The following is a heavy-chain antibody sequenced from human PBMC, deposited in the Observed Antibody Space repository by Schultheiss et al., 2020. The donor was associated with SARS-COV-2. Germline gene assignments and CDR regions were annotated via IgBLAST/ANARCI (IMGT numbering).Heavy chain of an antibody. V-gene: IGHV1-69*13. J-gene: IGHJ3*02. CDR3: ARGLWGLPSDAFDI. CDR1: GGTFSTYA. CDR2: IIPIFGTA. Sequence: SVKVSCKASGGTFSTYAISWVRQAPGQGLEWMGGIIPIFGTANYAQKFQGRVTITADESTSTAYMELSSLRSEDTAVYYCARGLWGLPSDAFDIWGQGTTVTVSS. D-gene: IGHD3-16*01.